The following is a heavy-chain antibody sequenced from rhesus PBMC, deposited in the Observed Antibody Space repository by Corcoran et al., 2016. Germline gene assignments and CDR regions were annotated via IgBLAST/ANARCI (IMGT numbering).Heavy chain of an antibody. J-gene: IGHJ4*01. D-gene: IGHD1-1*01. CDR1: GYSISSGYD. CDR2: IYGSSGST. Sequence: QVQLQESGPGVVKPSETLSLTCAVSGYSISSGYDWSWIRQPPGKGLEWIGYIYGSSGSTNSNPSLKNRVTISKDTSKNQFSLKLSSVTAADTAVYYCARGLSWNYRLDYWGQGVLVTVSS. CDR3: ARGLSWNYRLDY. V-gene: IGHV4-76*01.